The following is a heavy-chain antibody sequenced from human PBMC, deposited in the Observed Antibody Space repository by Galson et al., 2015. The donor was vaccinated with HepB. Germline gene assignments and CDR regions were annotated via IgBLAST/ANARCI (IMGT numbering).Heavy chain of an antibody. J-gene: IGHJ6*02. D-gene: IGHD4-11*01. CDR1: GFTFSSYA. CDR2: ISYDGSNK. V-gene: IGHV3-30-3*01. CDR3: ARDRRPSNFGFWPRTYYYYGMDV. Sequence: SLRLSCAASGFTFSSYAMHWVRQAPGKGLEWVAVISYDGSNKYYADSVKGRFTISRDNSKNTLYLQMNSLRAEDTAVYYCARDRRPSNFGFWPRTYYYYGMDVWGQGTTVTVSS.